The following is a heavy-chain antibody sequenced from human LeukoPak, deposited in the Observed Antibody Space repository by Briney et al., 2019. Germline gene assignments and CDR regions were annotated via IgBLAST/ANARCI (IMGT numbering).Heavy chain of an antibody. CDR1: GFPFSRYS. CDR3: ARDYFDSSDYPQTSYYDYIDS. V-gene: IGHV3-21*01. Sequence: GGSLRLSCTASGFPFSRYSMNWVRQAPGKGLEWVASISSTSTFIYSADLVKGRFTISRDTAKNSLFLQMNSLRAEDTAIYYCARDYFDSSDYPQTSYYDYIDSCGNRNTVTVSS. J-gene: IGHJ6*03. CDR2: ISSTSTFI. D-gene: IGHD3-22*01.